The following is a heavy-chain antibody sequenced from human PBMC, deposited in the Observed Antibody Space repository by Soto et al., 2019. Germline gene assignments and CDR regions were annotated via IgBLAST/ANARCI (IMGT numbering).Heavy chain of an antibody. Sequence: QVQLQESGPGLVKPSQTLSLTCTVSGGSISSGGYYWSWIRQHPGKGLEWIGYIYYSGSTYYNPFLNSRVTISVEPSKNPFPLKLSSVTVADTAVYYFARVGKDYDSSGYYWNWFDPWGQGTLVTVSS. CDR3: ARVGKDYDSSGYYWNWFDP. D-gene: IGHD3-22*01. CDR2: IYYSGST. V-gene: IGHV4-31*03. J-gene: IGHJ5*02. CDR1: GGSISSGGYY.